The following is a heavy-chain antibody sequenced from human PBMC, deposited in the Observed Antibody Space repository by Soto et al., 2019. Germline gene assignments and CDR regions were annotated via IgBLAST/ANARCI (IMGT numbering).Heavy chain of an antibody. CDR3: ARAGEMATINDAFDI. CDR2: IIPIFGTA. Sequence: SVKVSCKASGGTFSSYAISWVRQAPGQGLEWMGGIIPIFGTANYAQKFQGRVTITADESTSTAYMELSSLRSEDTAVYYCARAGEMATINDAFDIWGQGTMVTVSS. D-gene: IGHD5-12*01. CDR1: GGTFSSYA. J-gene: IGHJ3*02. V-gene: IGHV1-69*13.